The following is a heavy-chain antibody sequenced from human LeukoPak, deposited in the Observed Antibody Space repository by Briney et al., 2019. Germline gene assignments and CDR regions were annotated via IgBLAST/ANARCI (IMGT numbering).Heavy chain of an antibody. J-gene: IGHJ6*02. CDR2: MNNGPGAT. D-gene: IGHD5-12*01. CDR3: AKTHYDLLDV. Sequence: GGSLRLSCAASGFIFSTSRMSWVRQPPGKGLEWVSAMNNGPGATFYRDSVRGRFTISRDDSKSTLYLQMKSLRAEDTGTYYCAKTHYDLLDVWGQGTTVTVSS. V-gene: IGHV3-23*01. CDR1: GFIFSTSR.